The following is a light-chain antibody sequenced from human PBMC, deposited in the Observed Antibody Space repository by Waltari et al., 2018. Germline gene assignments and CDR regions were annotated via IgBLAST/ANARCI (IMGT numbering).Light chain of an antibody. CDR1: QSVLYSSNSQNY. CDR3: HQYYIPPLT. J-gene: IGKJ5*01. Sequence: DIVMTQSPDSLAVSLGERATINCKSSQSVLYSSNSQNYLAWYQQKPGQPPKLLIYWASTRESGVPDRSSGSESGTDFTLTVSSLQAEDVAVYYCHQYYIPPLTFGQGTRLEIK. CDR2: WAS. V-gene: IGKV4-1*01.